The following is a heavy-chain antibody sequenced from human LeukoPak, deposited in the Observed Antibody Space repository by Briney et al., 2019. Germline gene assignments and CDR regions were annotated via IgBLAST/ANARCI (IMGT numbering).Heavy chain of an antibody. CDR3: ARLLWFGELFSAFDI. CDR2: IHHSGRT. CDR1: GASIYNNY. J-gene: IGHJ3*02. D-gene: IGHD3-10*01. V-gene: IGHV4-59*08. Sequence: SETLSLTCTVSGASIYNNYWGWIRQPPGKGLEWIGYIHHSGRTNYNPSLKSRVTVSVDTSKNQFSLKLSSVTAADTAVYYCARLLWFGELFSAFDIWGQGTMVTVSS.